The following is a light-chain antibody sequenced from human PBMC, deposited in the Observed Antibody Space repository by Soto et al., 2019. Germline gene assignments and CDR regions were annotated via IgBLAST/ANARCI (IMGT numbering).Light chain of an antibody. Sequence: QSALTQPRSVSGSPGQSVTSSCTGTSSDVGGYNYASWYQQHPGKAPKLMIYDVSKRPSGVPDRFSGSKSGNTASLTISGLQAEDEADYYCCSYAGSRYVFGTGTKLTVL. CDR1: SSDVGGYNY. CDR3: CSYAGSRYV. J-gene: IGLJ1*01. V-gene: IGLV2-11*01. CDR2: DVS.